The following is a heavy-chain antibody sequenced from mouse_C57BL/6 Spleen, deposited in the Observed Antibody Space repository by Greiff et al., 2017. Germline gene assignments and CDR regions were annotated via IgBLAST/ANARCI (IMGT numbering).Heavy chain of an antibody. CDR1: GYTFTDYE. CDR2: IDPETGGT. J-gene: IGHJ2*01. V-gene: IGHV1-15*01. D-gene: IGHD1-1*01. CDR3: TSGDFYYGSSFDY. Sequence: VQGVESGAELVRPGASVTLSCKASGYTFTDYEMHWVKQTPVHGLEWIGAIDPETGGTAYNQKFKGKAILTADKSSSTAYMELRSLTSEDSAVYYCTSGDFYYGSSFDYWGQGTTLTVSS.